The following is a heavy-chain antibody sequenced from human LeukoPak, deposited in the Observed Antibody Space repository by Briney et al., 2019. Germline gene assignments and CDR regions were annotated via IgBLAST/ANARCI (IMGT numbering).Heavy chain of an antibody. J-gene: IGHJ4*02. Sequence: GGSLRLSCAASGFTFSSYAMHWARQAPGKGLEWVAVISYDGSNKYYADSVKGRFTISRDNSKNTLYLQMNSLRAEDTAVYYCARVPKAGTTRDYWGQGTLVTVSS. CDR1: GFTFSSYA. V-gene: IGHV3-30*01. CDR2: ISYDGSNK. D-gene: IGHD1-7*01. CDR3: ARVPKAGTTRDY.